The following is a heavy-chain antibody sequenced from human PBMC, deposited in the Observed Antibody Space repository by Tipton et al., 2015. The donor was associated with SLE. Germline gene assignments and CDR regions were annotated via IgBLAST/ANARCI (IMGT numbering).Heavy chain of an antibody. Sequence: TLSLTCAVSGYSISSGYYWSWIRQPPGKGLEWIGEINHSGSTNYNPSLKSRVTISVDTSKNQFSLKLSSVTAADTAVYYCARGSRRGIAVAGHFDYWGQGTLVTVSS. V-gene: IGHV4-34*01. D-gene: IGHD6-19*01. J-gene: IGHJ4*02. CDR2: INHSGST. CDR1: GYSISSGYY. CDR3: ARGSRRGIAVAGHFDY.